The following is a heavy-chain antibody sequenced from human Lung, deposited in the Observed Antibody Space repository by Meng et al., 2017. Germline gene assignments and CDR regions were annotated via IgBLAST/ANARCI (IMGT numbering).Heavy chain of an antibody. CDR2: IKSKPDGETI. CDR1: GFTFSNAW. V-gene: IGHV3-15*01. Sequence: VKLVGAGGGVVKPGGSLRLSCEGTGFTFSNAWMTWVRQVPGKRLEWVGRIKSKPDGETIDYAAPVKGRFTISRDDSKNTVYLQMNSLKTEDTALYYCTGHIDYWGQGTLVTVSS. J-gene: IGHJ4*02. CDR3: TGHIDY.